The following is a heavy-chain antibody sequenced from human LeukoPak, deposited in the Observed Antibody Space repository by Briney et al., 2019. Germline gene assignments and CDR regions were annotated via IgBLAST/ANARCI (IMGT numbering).Heavy chain of an antibody. J-gene: IGHJ3*02. V-gene: IGHV3-21*01. CDR1: GFTFSSYS. D-gene: IGHD7-27*01. Sequence: GGSLRLSCAASGFTFSSYSMNWVRQAPRKGLEWVSSISSSSSYKYYADSVKGRFTISRDNAKNSLYLQMNSLRAEDTAVYYCARRWGSHDAFDIWGQGTMVTVSS. CDR2: ISSSSSYK. CDR3: ARRWGSHDAFDI.